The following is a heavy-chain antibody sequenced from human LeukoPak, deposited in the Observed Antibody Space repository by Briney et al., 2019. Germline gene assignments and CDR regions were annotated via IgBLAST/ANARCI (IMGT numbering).Heavy chain of an antibody. CDR3: ARGNGYPFDY. J-gene: IGHJ4*02. V-gene: IGHV6-1*01. CDR1: GDSLSSNSAT. D-gene: IGHD3-16*01. Sequence: SQTLSLTCAISGDSLSSNSATWNWVRQSPSRGLEWLGRTYYRSKWYNDYAVSVKGRVTINPDASKKQYSLQLNSVIPEDTAMYYCARGNGYPFDYWGQGTLVTVSS. CDR2: TYYRSKWYN.